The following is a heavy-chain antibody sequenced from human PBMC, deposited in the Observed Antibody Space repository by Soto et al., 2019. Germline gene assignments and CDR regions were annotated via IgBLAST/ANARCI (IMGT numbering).Heavy chain of an antibody. V-gene: IGHV3-33*01. CDR1: GFTFSSYG. CDR2: IWYDGSNK. CDR3: ARDFEPKANTTDYYYGMDV. J-gene: IGHJ6*02. D-gene: IGHD4-17*01. Sequence: GGSLRLSCAASGFTFSSYGMHWVRQAPGKGLEWVAVIWYDGSNKYYADSVKGRFTISRDNSKNTLYLQMNSLRAEDTAVYYCARDFEPKANTTDYYYGMDVWGQGTTVTVSS.